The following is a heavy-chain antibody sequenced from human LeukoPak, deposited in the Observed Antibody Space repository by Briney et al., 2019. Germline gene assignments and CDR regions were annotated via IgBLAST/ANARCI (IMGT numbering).Heavy chain of an antibody. Sequence: ASVKVSCKASGYTFTSYDINWVRQATGQGLEWMGWMNPNSGNTGYAQKFQGGVTMTRNTSISTAYMELSSLRSEDTAVYYCARASVGAKIRYSFDYWGQGTLVTVSS. CDR1: GYTFTSYD. D-gene: IGHD1-26*01. V-gene: IGHV1-8*01. CDR3: ARASVGAKIRYSFDY. CDR2: MNPNSGNT. J-gene: IGHJ4*02.